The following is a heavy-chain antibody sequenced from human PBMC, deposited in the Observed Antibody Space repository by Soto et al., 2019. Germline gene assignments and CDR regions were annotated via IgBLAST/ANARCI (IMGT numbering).Heavy chain of an antibody. CDR2: ISHDGSTI. V-gene: IGHV3-30*18. CDR3: AKEPVGPDWYFDL. J-gene: IGHJ2*01. CDR1: GIIFSTYG. Sequence: PGGSLRLSCAASGIIFSTYGMHWVRQAPGKGLEWVAVISHDGSTIYYADSVKGRFTISRDNSKNTLFLQMSSLRAEDTAVYNCAKEPVGPDWYFDLWGRGTLVTVSS.